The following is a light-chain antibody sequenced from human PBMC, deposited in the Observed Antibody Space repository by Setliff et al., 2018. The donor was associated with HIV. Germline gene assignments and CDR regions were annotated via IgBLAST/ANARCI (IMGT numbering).Light chain of an antibody. Sequence: QSVLTQPASVSGSPGQSITISCTGTSSDVADYNYVSWYQQHPGKAPKLMICDVSNRPSGVSDRFSGSKSGNTASLTISGLQAEDEADYFCSSYTGSNSLDVFGTGTKVTVL. CDR3: SSYTGSNSLDV. CDR2: DVS. J-gene: IGLJ1*01. V-gene: IGLV2-14*01. CDR1: SSDVADYNY.